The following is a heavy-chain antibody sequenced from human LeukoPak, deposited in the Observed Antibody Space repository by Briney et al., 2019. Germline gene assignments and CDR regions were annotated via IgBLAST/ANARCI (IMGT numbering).Heavy chain of an antibody. CDR2: ISGGGERA. CDR3: GKDGGQYSSGPEFDP. J-gene: IGHJ5*02. Sequence: GGSLRLSCAASGILFSNTAMNWARQSPGRGLEWASAISGGGERAFYADSVKGRFTISRDNSKNILYLQMNSLTADDTAIYYCGKDGGQYSSGPEFDPRGQGALVTVSS. CDR1: GILFSNTA. D-gene: IGHD6-19*01. V-gene: IGHV3-23*01.